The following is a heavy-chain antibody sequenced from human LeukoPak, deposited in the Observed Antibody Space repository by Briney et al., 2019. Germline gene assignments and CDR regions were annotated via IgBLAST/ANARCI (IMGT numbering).Heavy chain of an antibody. CDR2: IYYSGST. Sequence: SETLSLTCTVSGGSISSYYWSWIRQPPGKGLEWIGYIYYSGSTNYNPSLKSRVTISVDTSKNQFSLKLSSVTAADTAVYYCAREGYSSGWYGSLGYWGQGNLVTVSS. CDR1: GGSISSYY. D-gene: IGHD6-19*01. V-gene: IGHV4-59*01. J-gene: IGHJ4*02. CDR3: AREGYSSGWYGSLGY.